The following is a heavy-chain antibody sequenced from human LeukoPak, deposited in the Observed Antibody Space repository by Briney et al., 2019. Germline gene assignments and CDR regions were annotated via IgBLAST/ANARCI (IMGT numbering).Heavy chain of an antibody. Sequence: PGGSLRLSCAASGFTFSSYGMHWVRQAPGKGLEGVAFIRYDGSNKYYADSVKGRFTISRDNSKNTLYLQMNSLRAEDTAVYYCARASSSSSWYPNWFDPWGQGTLVTVSS. CDR1: GFTFSSYG. V-gene: IGHV3-30*02. D-gene: IGHD6-13*01. CDR3: ARASSSSSWYPNWFDP. CDR2: IRYDGSNK. J-gene: IGHJ5*02.